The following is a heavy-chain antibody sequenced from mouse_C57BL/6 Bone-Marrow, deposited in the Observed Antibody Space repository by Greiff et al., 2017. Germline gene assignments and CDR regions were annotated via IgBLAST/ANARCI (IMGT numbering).Heavy chain of an antibody. CDR1: GYAFSSSW. D-gene: IGHD1-1*01. CDR2: IFPGDGDT. CDR3: ARTGYYGSSHIDY. J-gene: IGHJ2*01. V-gene: IGHV1-82*01. Sequence: QVQLQLSGPELVKPGASVKISCKASGYAFSSSWMNWVKQRPGKGLEWIGRIFPGDGDTNYNGKFKGKATLTADKSSSTAYMQLSSLTSEDSAVYFCARTGYYGSSHIDYWGQGTTLTVSS.